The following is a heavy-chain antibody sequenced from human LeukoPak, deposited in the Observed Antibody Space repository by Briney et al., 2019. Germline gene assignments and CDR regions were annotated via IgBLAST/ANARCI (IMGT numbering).Heavy chain of an antibody. CDR1: GGSISSYY. CDR3: ARQQQLPYWYFDL. J-gene: IGHJ2*01. D-gene: IGHD6-13*01. Sequence: SETLSLTCTVSGGSISSYYWSWIRQPPGKGLEWIGYMYYTGSTNYNPALKSRVIISVDTSKTQFSLKLSSVTAADTAVYYCARQQQLPYWYFDLWGRGTLVTVSS. CDR2: MYYTGST. V-gene: IGHV4-59*01.